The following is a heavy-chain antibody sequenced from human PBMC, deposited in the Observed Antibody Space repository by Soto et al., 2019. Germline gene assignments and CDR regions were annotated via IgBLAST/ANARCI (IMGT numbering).Heavy chain of an antibody. Sequence: SETLSFTCAVYGGSFSGYYWSWIRQPPGKGLEWIGEINHSGSTNYNPSLKSRVTISVDTSKNQFSLKLSSVTAADTAVYYCARVPDYNWNDAGYAFDIWGQGTMVTVSS. CDR2: INHSGST. CDR3: ARVPDYNWNDAGYAFDI. J-gene: IGHJ3*02. V-gene: IGHV4-34*01. D-gene: IGHD1-1*01. CDR1: GGSFSGYY.